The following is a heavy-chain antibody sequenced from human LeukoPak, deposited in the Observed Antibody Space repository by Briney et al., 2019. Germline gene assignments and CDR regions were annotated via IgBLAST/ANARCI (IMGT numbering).Heavy chain of an antibody. Sequence: GGSLRLSCAASGFTFSDYYMSWIRQAPGKGLEWVSYISSSGSAIYYADSVKGRFTISRDNAKNSLYLQMNSLRAEDTAVYYCARVLLADGYKEMAVVGYFDYWGQGTLVTVSS. CDR2: ISSSGSAI. CDR1: GFTFSDYY. V-gene: IGHV3-11*04. CDR3: ARVLLADGYKEMAVVGYFDY. D-gene: IGHD5-24*01. J-gene: IGHJ4*02.